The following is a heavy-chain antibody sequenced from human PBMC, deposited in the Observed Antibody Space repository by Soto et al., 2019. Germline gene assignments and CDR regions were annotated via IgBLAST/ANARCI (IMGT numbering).Heavy chain of an antibody. CDR3: ARDPYHVLMVNAPNLYGMDV. Sequence: GASVKVSCKASGYTFTNYAIHWLRRDPGQRREWMGRINTYNGNTNYPQSLQGRLTMTTDTSTTTAYMELRNLRSDDTAVYYCARDPYHVLMVNAPNLYGMDVWGQGTTVTVSS. J-gene: IGHJ6*02. V-gene: IGHV1-18*01. CDR2: INTYNGNT. CDR1: GYTFTNYA. D-gene: IGHD2-8*01.